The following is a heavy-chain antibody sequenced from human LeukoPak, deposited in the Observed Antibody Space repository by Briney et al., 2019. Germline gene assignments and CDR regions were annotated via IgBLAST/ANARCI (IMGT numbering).Heavy chain of an antibody. CDR2: IYHTGST. CDR1: GGSITSSSYY. V-gene: IGHV4-39*01. J-gene: IGHJ6*02. CDR3: ARLMDV. Sequence: PSETLSLTCTVSGGSITSSSYYWAWIRQPPGKGREWIGSIYHTGSTYYNPSLKSRVTISVDTSKNQSSLKLSSVTAADTAVYYCARLMDVWGQGTTVTVSS.